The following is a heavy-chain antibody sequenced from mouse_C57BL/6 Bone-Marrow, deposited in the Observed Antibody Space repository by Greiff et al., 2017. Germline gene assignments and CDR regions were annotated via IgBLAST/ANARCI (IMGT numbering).Heavy chain of an antibody. CDR1: GYAIRSYW. J-gene: IGHJ4*01. CDR2: IDPGDGDT. Sequence: QVQLQESGPELVKPGASVKFSCKASGYAIRSYWMHWVKQRPGKVLEWIGRIDPGDGDTNYNGNFKGKATMTADKSSSSAYMQLSSLTSEDTAVDFCASVDYGYAMDYWGQGTTVTVSS. V-gene: IGHV1-82*01. CDR3: ASVDYGYAMDY. D-gene: IGHD1-1*02.